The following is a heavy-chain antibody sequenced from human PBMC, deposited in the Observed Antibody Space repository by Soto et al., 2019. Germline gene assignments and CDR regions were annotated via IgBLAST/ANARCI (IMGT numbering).Heavy chain of an antibody. V-gene: IGHV3-33*01. CDR1: GFTFSSYG. CDR2: IWYDGSNK. J-gene: IGHJ6*02. CDR3: ARDTLDYYDSSGYYRTPTQYYYYYGMDV. Sequence: GGSLRLSCAASGFTFSSYGMHWVRQAPGKGLEWVAVIWYDGSNKYYADSVKGRFTISRDNSKNTLYLQMNSLRAEDTAVYYCARDTLDYYDSSGYYRTPTQYYYYYGMDVWGQGTTVTVSS. D-gene: IGHD3-22*01.